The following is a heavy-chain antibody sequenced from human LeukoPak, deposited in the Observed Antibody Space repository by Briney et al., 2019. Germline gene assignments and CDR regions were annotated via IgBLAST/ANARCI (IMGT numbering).Heavy chain of an antibody. CDR2: INPSGGST. J-gene: IGHJ3*02. CDR3: ANTRTLVGDYGPGDAFDI. CDR1: GYTFTSYY. D-gene: IGHD4-17*01. V-gene: IGHV1-46*01. Sequence: GASVKVSCEASGYTFTSYYMHWVRQAPGQGLEWMGIINPSGGSTSYAQKFQGRVTMTRDMSTSTVYMELSSLRSEDTAVYYCANTRTLVGDYGPGDAFDIWGQGTMVTVSS.